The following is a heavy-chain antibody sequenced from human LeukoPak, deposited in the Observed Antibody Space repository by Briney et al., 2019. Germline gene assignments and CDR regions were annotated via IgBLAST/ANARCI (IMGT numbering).Heavy chain of an antibody. D-gene: IGHD6-13*01. CDR1: GFTFSSYA. V-gene: IGHV3-64*01. CDR2: ISSNGGST. Sequence: PGGSLRLSCAASGFTFSSYAMHWVRQAPGKGLEYVSAISSNGGSTYYANSVKGRFTISRDNSKNTLYLQMGSLRAEDMAVYYCARGRSSSWYTPVDLWGRGTLVTVSS. CDR3: ARGRSSSWYTPVDL. J-gene: IGHJ2*01.